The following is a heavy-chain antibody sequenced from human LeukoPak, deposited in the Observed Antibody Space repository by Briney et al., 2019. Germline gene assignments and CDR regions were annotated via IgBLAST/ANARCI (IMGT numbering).Heavy chain of an antibody. Sequence: GGSLRLSCAASGFTFSSYWMHWVRQAPGKGLVWVSRINSDGSSTSYADSVKGRFTISRDNAKNTLYLQMNSLNAEDTAVYYCAKDEVVPGYYYTDVWGRGTTVTISS. D-gene: IGHD2-2*01. CDR1: GFTFSSYW. J-gene: IGHJ6*03. CDR3: AKDEVVPGYYYTDV. V-gene: IGHV3-74*01. CDR2: INSDGSST.